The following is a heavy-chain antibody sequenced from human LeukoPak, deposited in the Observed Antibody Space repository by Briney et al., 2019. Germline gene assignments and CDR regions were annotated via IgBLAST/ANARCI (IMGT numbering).Heavy chain of an antibody. D-gene: IGHD3-3*01. CDR1: GYTLAELS. CDR2: FDPEDAKT. V-gene: IGHV1-24*01. J-gene: IGHJ4*02. CDR3: ARAFGVVIYFDY. Sequence: ASVKVSCKVSGYTLAELSMHWVRQAPGKGLEWMGGFDPEDAKTIYAQKFQGRVTMTEDTSTDTAYMELSSLRSEDTAVYYCARAFGVVIYFDYWGQGTLVTVSS.